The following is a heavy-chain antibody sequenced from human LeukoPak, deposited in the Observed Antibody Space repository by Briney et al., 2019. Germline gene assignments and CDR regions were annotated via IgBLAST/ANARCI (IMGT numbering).Heavy chain of an antibody. V-gene: IGHV3-7*03. Sequence: GGSLRLSCAASGFTFSSSWMSWVRQAPGKGLEWVANIKQDGSEKYYVDSVKGRFTISRDNAKNSLYLQMNSLRAEDTAVYYCARRAQIQLWDSREVGDAFDIWGQGTMVTVSS. CDR3: ARRAQIQLWDSREVGDAFDI. J-gene: IGHJ3*02. CDR1: GFTFSSSW. CDR2: IKQDGSEK. D-gene: IGHD5-18*01.